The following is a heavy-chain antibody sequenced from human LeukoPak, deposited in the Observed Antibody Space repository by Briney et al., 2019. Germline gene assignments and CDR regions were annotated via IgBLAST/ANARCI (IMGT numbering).Heavy chain of an antibody. Sequence: PSETLSLTCAVYGGSFSDYHWNWVRQPPGKGLEWIGKINHSGSTNYNPSLKSRATISVDTSKNQFSLKLSSVTAADTAVYYCASRPSYAFVDDHFDYWGQGTLVTVSS. V-gene: IGHV4-34*01. CDR1: GGSFSDYH. CDR2: INHSGST. CDR3: ASRPSYAFVDDHFDY. J-gene: IGHJ4*02. D-gene: IGHD3-16*01.